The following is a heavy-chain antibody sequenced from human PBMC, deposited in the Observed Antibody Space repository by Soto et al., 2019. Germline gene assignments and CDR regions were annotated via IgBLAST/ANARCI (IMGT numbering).Heavy chain of an antibody. J-gene: IGHJ2*01. V-gene: IGHV3-20*04. CDR2: SNWNGSRT. CDR1: GFTFDDYG. Sequence: EVQLVESGGGVLRPGGSLRLACAASGFTFDDYGMGWVRQGPGKGLEWVSGSNWNGSRTHYADSVKGRFTISRDNAKNSLYLQMNSLRAEDTAFYSCARVPPEKLALRYFDRWGRGTLVTVSS. CDR3: ARVPPEKLALRYFDR.